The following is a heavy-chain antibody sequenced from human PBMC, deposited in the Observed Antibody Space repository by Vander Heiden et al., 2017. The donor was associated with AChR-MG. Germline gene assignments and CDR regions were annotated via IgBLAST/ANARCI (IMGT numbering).Heavy chain of an antibody. J-gene: IGHJ4*02. CDR2: ISWNSGSI. Sequence: EVQLVESGGGLVQPGRSLRLSCAAAGFTFDAYAMHWVRQAPGKGLEWVSGISWNSGSIGYADSVKGRFTISRDNAKNSLYLQMNSLRAEDTALYYCAKGGEMATMSPPYYFDYWGQGTLVTVSS. CDR3: AKGGEMATMSPPYYFDY. CDR1: GFTFDAYA. V-gene: IGHV3-9*01. D-gene: IGHD5-12*01.